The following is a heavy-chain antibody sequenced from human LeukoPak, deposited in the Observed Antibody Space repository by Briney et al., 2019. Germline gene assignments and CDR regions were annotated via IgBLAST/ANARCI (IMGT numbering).Heavy chain of an antibody. Sequence: GESLKISCKGSGYSFTSYWIGWVRQMPGKGLEWMGIIYPGDSDTRYSPSFQGQVTISADKSISTAYLQWSSLKASDTAMYYCARQITMVRGVIVYFDYWGQGTLVTASS. J-gene: IGHJ4*02. CDR1: GYSFTSYW. CDR3: ARQITMVRGVIVYFDY. CDR2: IYPGDSDT. D-gene: IGHD3-10*01. V-gene: IGHV5-51*01.